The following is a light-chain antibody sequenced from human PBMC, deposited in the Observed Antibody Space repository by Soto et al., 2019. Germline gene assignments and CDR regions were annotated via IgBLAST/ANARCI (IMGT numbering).Light chain of an antibody. CDR3: QQYGNSPWT. Sequence: EIVFTQSPCTLSLSPGEGATLSCRPSQSVSSTYLAWYQQKPGQAPRLLIYGASTRATGIPDRFSGSGSGTDFTLTISRLEPEDFAVYYCQQYGNSPWTFGQGTKVDIK. V-gene: IGKV3-20*01. CDR1: QSVSSTY. CDR2: GAS. J-gene: IGKJ1*01.